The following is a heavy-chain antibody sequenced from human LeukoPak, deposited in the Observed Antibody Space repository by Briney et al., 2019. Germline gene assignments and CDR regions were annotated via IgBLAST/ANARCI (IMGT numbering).Heavy chain of an antibody. J-gene: IGHJ3*02. D-gene: IGHD4-17*01. CDR2: INYNGNI. Sequence: SETLSLTCSVSGGSVNLYYWSWIRQSPAKGLEWIGYINYNGNIYYNPSLKSRVTITLDTSQKQVSLRLRSVTAADTAVYYCARDFARNSGDYGNDGFDTWAPGTMVSVSS. V-gene: IGHV4-59*02. CDR1: GGSVNLYY. CDR3: ARDFARNSGDYGNDGFDT.